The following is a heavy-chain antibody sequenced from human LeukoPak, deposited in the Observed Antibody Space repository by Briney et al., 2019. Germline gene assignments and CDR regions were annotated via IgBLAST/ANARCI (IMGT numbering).Heavy chain of an antibody. CDR1: GYTLTESS. J-gene: IGHJ6*02. V-gene: IGHV1-18*01. Sequence: ASVKVSCKLSGYTLTESSMHWVRQAPGQGLEWMGWISAYNGNTNYAQKLQGRVTMTTDTSTNTAYMELRSLRSDDTAVYYCARAVLGYCSSTSCYYYYGMDVWGQGTTVTVSS. CDR2: ISAYNGNT. D-gene: IGHD2-2*01. CDR3: ARAVLGYCSSTSCYYYYGMDV.